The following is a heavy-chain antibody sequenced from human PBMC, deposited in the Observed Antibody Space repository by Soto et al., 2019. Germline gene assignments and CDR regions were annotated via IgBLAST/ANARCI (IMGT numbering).Heavy chain of an antibody. CDR2: ISSSSSTI. Sequence: GGSLRLYCPASVFPFSSYSMNWVHQAPGKGLEWVSYISSSSSTIYYADSVKGRFTISRDNAKNSLYLQMNSLRAEDTAVYYCAREGYYLNWFEPWGQGTLVTVSS. J-gene: IGHJ5*02. CDR1: VFPFSSYS. D-gene: IGHD3-10*01. CDR3: AREGYYLNWFEP. V-gene: IGHV3-48*01.